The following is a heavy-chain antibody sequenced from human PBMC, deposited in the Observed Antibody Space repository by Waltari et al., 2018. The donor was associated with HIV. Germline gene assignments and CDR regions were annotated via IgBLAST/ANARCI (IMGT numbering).Heavy chain of an antibody. Sequence: QITLKESGPTLVKPTQTLTLTCNFSGFSLTTRGVGVAWIRQPPGKALEWLALIYWNDDRRYSPSLKTKLTITKDISKNQVVLTMANMDPVDTATYFCARDYGSGNYRGFDYWGQGILVTVSS. CDR1: GFSLTTRGVG. D-gene: IGHD3-10*01. CDR2: IYWNDDR. V-gene: IGHV2-5*01. J-gene: IGHJ4*02. CDR3: ARDYGSGNYRGFDY.